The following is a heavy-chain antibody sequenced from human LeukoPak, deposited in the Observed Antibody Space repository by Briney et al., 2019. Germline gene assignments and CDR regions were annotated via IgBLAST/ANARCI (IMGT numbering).Heavy chain of an antibody. Sequence: ASVKVSCKASGYTFTSYGISWVRQAPGQGLEWMGWINPNSGGTNYAQKFQGWVTMTRDTSISTAYMELSRLRSDDTAVYYCAREHCSSTSCSDYYGMDVWGKGTTVTVSS. V-gene: IGHV1-2*04. CDR2: INPNSGGT. CDR3: AREHCSSTSCSDYYGMDV. D-gene: IGHD2-2*01. J-gene: IGHJ6*04. CDR1: GYTFTSYG.